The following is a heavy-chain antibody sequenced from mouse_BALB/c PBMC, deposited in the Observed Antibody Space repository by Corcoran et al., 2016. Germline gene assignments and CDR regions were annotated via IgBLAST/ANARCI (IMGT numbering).Heavy chain of an antibody. Sequence: EVQLQQSGAELVKPGASVKLSCTASGFNIKDTYMHWVKQRPEQGLEWIGRIDPANGNTKYDPKFQGKATITADTSSNTAYLQLSSLTAEDTAVYYCARWDWYFDGWGAGTTVTVSS. CDR1: GFNIKDTY. CDR3: ARWDWYFDG. V-gene: IGHV14-3*02. J-gene: IGHJ1*01. CDR2: IDPANGNT.